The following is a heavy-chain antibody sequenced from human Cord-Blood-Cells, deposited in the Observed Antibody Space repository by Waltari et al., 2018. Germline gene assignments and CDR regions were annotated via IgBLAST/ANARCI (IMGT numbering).Heavy chain of an antibody. CDR3: AKGLPNAYDAFDI. J-gene: IGHJ3*02. CDR1: GFTFSSYA. CDR2: ISGSGGST. Sequence: EVQLLESGGGLVQPGGSLRLSCAASGFTFSSYAMSWVRQAPGKGLEWVSDISGSGGSTYYADSVKGRFTISRDNSKNTLYPQMNSLRAEDTAVYYCAKGLPNAYDAFDIWGQGTMVTISS. V-gene: IGHV3-23*01.